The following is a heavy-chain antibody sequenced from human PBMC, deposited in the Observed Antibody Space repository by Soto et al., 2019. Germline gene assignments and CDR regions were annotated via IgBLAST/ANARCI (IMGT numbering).Heavy chain of an antibody. CDR2: ISWDGGST. CDR3: AKDWGLATFDY. V-gene: IGHV3-43*01. Sequence: LRLSCAASGFTFDDYTMHWVRQAPGKGLEWVSLISWDGGSTYYADSVKGRFTISRDNSKNSLYLQMNSLRTEDTTLYYCAKDWGLATFDYWGQGTLVTVSS. D-gene: IGHD3-16*01. CDR1: GFTFDDYT. J-gene: IGHJ4*02.